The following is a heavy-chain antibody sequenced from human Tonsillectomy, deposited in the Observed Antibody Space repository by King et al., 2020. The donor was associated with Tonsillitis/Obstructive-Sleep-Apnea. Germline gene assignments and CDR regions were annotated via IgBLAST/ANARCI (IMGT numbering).Heavy chain of an antibody. J-gene: IGHJ3*02. D-gene: IGHD5-12*01. Sequence: VQLQQWGAGLLKPSETLSLTCAVYGGSFSGYYWGWIRQPPGKGLEWIGEINHSGSSNYNPSLKSRVTISVDTSNNQFSLKLSSVTAADTAVYYCAREMSGYGLDAFDIWGHGTMVTVSS. CDR2: INHSGSS. CDR1: GGSFSGYY. CDR3: AREMSGYGLDAFDI. V-gene: IGHV4-34*01.